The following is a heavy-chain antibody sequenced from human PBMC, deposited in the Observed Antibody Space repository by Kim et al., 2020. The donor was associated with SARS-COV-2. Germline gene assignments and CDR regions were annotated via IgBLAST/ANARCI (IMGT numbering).Heavy chain of an antibody. CDR2: KAGSTT. V-gene: IGHV3-74*01. J-gene: IGHJ4*02. CDR3: ARGPF. Sequence: KAGSTTLYADSVTGRFTISRDNSKNTLFLQMTSLRADDTGVYYCARGPFWGQGTLVTVSS.